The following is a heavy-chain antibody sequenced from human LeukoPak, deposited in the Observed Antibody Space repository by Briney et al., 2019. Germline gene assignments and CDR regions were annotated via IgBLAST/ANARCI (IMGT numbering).Heavy chain of an antibody. Sequence: GGSLRLSCAASGFTFSDYYMSWIRQAPGKGLEWISYISSSGSTLYYADSVKGRFTISRDNAMNSLFLQMNSLRAEDTAVYYCARDQYYYDSANYSGGQGTLVTVSS. CDR1: GFTFSDYY. J-gene: IGHJ4*02. CDR3: ARDQYYYDSANYS. V-gene: IGHV3-11*01. D-gene: IGHD3-22*01. CDR2: ISSSGSTL.